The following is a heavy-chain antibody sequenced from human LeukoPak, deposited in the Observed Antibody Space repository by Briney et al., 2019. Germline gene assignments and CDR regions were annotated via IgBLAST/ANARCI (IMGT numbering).Heavy chain of an antibody. D-gene: IGHD3-3*01. J-gene: IGHJ4*02. CDR3: AKDLGRFLEWLFLFDY. Sequence: GGSLRLSCAASGFTSSSYAMSWVRQAPGKGLEWVSAISGSGGSTYYADSVKGRFTISRDNSKNTLYLQMNSLRAEDTAVYYCAKDLGRFLEWLFLFDYWGQGTLVTVSS. CDR1: GFTSSSYA. CDR2: ISGSGGST. V-gene: IGHV3-23*01.